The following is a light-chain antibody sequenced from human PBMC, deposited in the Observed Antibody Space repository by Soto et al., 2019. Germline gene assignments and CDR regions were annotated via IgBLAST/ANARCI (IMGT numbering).Light chain of an antibody. CDR2: DNN. CDR3: QSYDSSLTGLYV. CDR1: SSNIGAGYD. J-gene: IGLJ1*01. Sequence: QSVLTQPPSVSGAPGQRVTISCTGSSSNIGAGYDVHWYQQLPGTAPKLLIYDNNNRPSGVPDRFSGSKSGTSASLAITGLQAEDEADYYCQSYDSSLTGLYVFPTGTKVTVL. V-gene: IGLV1-40*01.